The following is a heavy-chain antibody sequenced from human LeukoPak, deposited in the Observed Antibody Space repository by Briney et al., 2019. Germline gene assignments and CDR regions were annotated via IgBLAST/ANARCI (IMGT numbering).Heavy chain of an antibody. J-gene: IGHJ6*02. CDR3: AKASSSSYYYGMDV. CDR1: GFTFSRYA. CDR2: ISGSGGNT. D-gene: IGHD6-13*01. Sequence: PGGSLRLSCAPSGFTFSRYAMSWVRQAPGRGLEWVSAISGSGGNTYYADSVKGRFTISRDNSKNTLYLQMNSLRAEDTAVYYCAKASSSSYYYGMDVWGQGTTVTVSS. V-gene: IGHV3-23*01.